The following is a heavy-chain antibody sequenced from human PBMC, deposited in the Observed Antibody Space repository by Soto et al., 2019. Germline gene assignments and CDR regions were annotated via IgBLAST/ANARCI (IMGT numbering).Heavy chain of an antibody. J-gene: IGHJ6*02. Sequence: ASVKVSCKASGYTLTSYDIKWVRQATGQGLEWMGWMNPNSGNTGYAQKFQGRVTMTRNTSISTAYMELSSLRSEDTAVYYCARVLSWTSYYDFWSGYHNYYYYGADVWGQGTTVTVSS. D-gene: IGHD3-3*01. V-gene: IGHV1-8*01. CDR3: ARVLSWTSYYDFWSGYHNYYYYGADV. CDR2: MNPNSGNT. CDR1: GYTLTSYD.